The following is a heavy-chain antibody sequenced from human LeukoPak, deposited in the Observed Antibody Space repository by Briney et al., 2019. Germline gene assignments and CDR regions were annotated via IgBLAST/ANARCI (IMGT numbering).Heavy chain of an antibody. Sequence: PGGSLRLSCAASGFTFSSYEMNWVRQAPGKGLEWVSCISSSGSTIYYADSVKGRFTISRDNAKNSLYLQMNSLRAEDTAVYYCARVLPVAGTDAFDIWGQGTMVTVSS. CDR2: ISSSGSTI. V-gene: IGHV3-48*03. CDR1: GFTFSSYE. J-gene: IGHJ3*02. CDR3: ARVLPVAGTDAFDI. D-gene: IGHD6-19*01.